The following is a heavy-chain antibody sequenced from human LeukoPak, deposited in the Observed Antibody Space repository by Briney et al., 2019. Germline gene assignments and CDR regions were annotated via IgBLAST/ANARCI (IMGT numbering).Heavy chain of an antibody. D-gene: IGHD2/OR15-2a*01. CDR2: MRRDGNEI. CDR3: ANGYYGGYFDY. V-gene: IGHV3-7*03. CDR1: GFTFSTYW. Sequence: GGSLRLSCSASGFTFSTYWMSWVRQAPGKGLEWVANMRRDGNEIYYLDSVRGRFTISRDNAKNSLYLQMNSLRVEDTAVYYCANGYYGGYFDYWGQGTLVTVSS. J-gene: IGHJ4*02.